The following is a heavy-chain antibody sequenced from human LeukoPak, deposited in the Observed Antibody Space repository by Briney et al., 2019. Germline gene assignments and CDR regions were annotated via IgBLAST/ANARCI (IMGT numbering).Heavy chain of an antibody. V-gene: IGHV4-39*01. Sequence: SETLSLTRTVYGTSISSGGYYWGWIRQPPGKGLEWIGSIYYSESTYYTPSLKSRVTISVDTSKNQFSLKLSSVTAADTAVYYCASPGGGPTDYWGQGTLVTVCS. CDR2: IYYSEST. D-gene: IGHD3-16*01. CDR1: GTSISSGGYY. CDR3: ASPGGGPTDY. J-gene: IGHJ4*02.